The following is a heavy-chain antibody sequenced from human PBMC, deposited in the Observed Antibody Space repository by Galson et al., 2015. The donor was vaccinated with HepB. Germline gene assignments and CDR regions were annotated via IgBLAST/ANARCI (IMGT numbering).Heavy chain of an antibody. V-gene: IGHV1-69*04. J-gene: IGHJ6*03. Sequence: SVKVSCKASGGTFSSYAISWVRQAPGQGLEWMGRIIPILGIANYAQKFQGRVTITADKSTSTAYMELSSLRSEDTAVYYCARVQGTIFGISYMDVWGKGTTVTVSS. CDR1: GGTFSSYA. D-gene: IGHD3-3*01. CDR3: ARVQGTIFGISYMDV. CDR2: IIPILGIA.